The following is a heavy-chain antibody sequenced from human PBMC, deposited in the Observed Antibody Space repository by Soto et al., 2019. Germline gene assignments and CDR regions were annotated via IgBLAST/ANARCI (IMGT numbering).Heavy chain of an antibody. CDR3: ARYAVADNGGVRSDF. D-gene: IGHD6-19*01. CDR1: GGSVTSGSYY. J-gene: IGHJ4*02. Sequence: PSETLSLTCSVSGGSVTSGSYYWSWIRQPPGKGLEWIGYIYSSGGTTYNPSLKSRVTISVDTSKNQFSLKLSSVTAADTAVYYCARYAVADNGGVRSDFCGRGILVTVSS. V-gene: IGHV4-61*01. CDR2: IYSSGGT.